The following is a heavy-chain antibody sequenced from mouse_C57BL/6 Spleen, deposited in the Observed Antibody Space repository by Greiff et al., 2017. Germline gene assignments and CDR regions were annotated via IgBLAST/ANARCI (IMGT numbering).Heavy chain of an antibody. CDR2: IYPGDGDT. CDR3: ARGNDY. J-gene: IGHJ2*01. Sequence: VKLQQSGPELVKPGASVKISCKASGYAFSSSWMNWVKQRPGKGLEWIGRIYPGDGDTNYNGKFKGKATLTAAKSSSTAYMQLSSLTSEDSAVYFCARGNDYWGQGTTLTVSS. V-gene: IGHV1-82*01. CDR1: GYAFSSSW.